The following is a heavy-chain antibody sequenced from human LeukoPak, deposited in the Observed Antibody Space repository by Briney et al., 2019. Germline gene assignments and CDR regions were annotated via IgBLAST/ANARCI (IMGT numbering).Heavy chain of an antibody. J-gene: IGHJ4*02. CDR2: IYHSGST. CDR1: GGSISRGGYP. D-gene: IGHD7-27*01. V-gene: IGHV4-30-2*01. Sequence: SQTLSLTCAVSGGSISRGGYPCSWIRQPPGKGLEYIGYIYHSGSTYYNPSLKSRDTISVDRSKNQFSLKLSSVTAADTAVYYCARALTGDLGSYFDYWGQGTLVTVSS. CDR3: ARALTGDLGSYFDY.